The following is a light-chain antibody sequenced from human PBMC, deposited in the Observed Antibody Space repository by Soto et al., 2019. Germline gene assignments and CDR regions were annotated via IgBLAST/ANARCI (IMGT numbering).Light chain of an antibody. J-gene: IGKJ4*01. CDR2: ETS. Sequence: AIQLTQSPSSLSASVGDRVTLTCGASQEIKTGVAGDQQEPGQTPKRLIYETSNLARGVAGRFTARGPGPQCSPPIASLPPEPFATCPCQQFRAYPLTFGGGTKVDI. CDR3: QQFRAYPLT. V-gene: IGKV1-13*02. CDR1: QEIKTG.